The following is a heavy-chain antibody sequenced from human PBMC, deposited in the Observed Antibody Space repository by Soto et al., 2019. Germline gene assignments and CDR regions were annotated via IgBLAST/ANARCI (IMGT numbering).Heavy chain of an antibody. V-gene: IGHV4-34*01. Sequence: QVQLQQWGAGLLKPSETLSLTCAVSGGSFSGYFWSWIRQPPGKGLEWIGEINQSGSTNDNPSLMRRVAMSVDTSKTQCSLKLSSVTAADTAVYYCARRLGNWYFDLWGRGTLVTVSS. CDR3: ARRLGNWYFDL. CDR1: GGSFSGYF. D-gene: IGHD7-27*01. CDR2: INQSGST. J-gene: IGHJ2*01.